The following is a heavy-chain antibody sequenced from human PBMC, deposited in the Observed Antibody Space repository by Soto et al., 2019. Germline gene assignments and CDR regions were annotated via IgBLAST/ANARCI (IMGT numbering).Heavy chain of an antibody. V-gene: IGHV3-30*18. D-gene: IGHD6-19*01. CDR1: GFTFRSSG. CDR2: ISDDGYNK. J-gene: IGHJ4*02. CDR3: AKGGMQWLGDFDY. Sequence: QVQLVESGGGVVQPGKSLRLSCAASGFTFRSSGMHWVRQFPGKGLEWVAVISDDGYNKYYGDSVKGRFTISRDNSKNTLYLQMNSLRAEDTAVYYCAKGGMQWLGDFDYWGQGTLVSFSS.